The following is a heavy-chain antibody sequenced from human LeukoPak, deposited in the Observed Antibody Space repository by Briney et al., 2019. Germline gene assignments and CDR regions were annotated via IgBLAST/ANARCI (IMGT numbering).Heavy chain of an antibody. J-gene: IGHJ4*02. V-gene: IGHV3-33*06. CDR1: GFTFSSYG. Sequence: GGSLRLSCAASGFTFSSYGMHWVRQAPGKGLEWVAVIWYDGSNKYYADSVKGRFTISRDNSKNTLYLQMNSLRAEDTAVYYCAKKKGNCSGGSCYPYLGYFDYWGQGTLVTVSS. CDR2: IWYDGSNK. CDR3: AKKKGNCSGGSCYPYLGYFDY. D-gene: IGHD2-15*01.